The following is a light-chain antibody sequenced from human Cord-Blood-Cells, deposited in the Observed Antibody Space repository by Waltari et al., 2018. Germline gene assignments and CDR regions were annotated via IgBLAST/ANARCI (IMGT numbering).Light chain of an antibody. V-gene: IGKV4-1*01. J-gene: IGKJ2*01. CDR1: QSVLYSSNNKNY. CDR3: QQYYSTPPYT. CDR2: WAS. Sequence: DIVMTQSPDSLAVSLGERATINCKSSQSVLYSSNNKNYLAWYQQKPGQPPKLLIYWASTRESGVPDRCSGSGSGTEFTLTISSLQAEDVAVYYCQQYYSTPPYTFGQGTKLEIK.